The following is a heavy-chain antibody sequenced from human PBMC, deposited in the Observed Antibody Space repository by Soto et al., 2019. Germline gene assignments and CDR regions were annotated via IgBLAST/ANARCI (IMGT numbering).Heavy chain of an antibody. CDR2: IIPVFQTA. D-gene: IGHD3-22*01. Sequence: QEQLVQSGAEVKKPGSSVKVSCKASGGLFSSYPISWVRQVPVQGLEWMGGIIPVFQTAYYTQRFQGRVTITADESTNTGYRELSSLRSEDTAIYYCARGGSGYTWFNEFWGQGTLVTVSS. CDR3: ARGGSGYTWFNEF. V-gene: IGHV1-69*01. J-gene: IGHJ4*02. CDR1: GGLFSSYP.